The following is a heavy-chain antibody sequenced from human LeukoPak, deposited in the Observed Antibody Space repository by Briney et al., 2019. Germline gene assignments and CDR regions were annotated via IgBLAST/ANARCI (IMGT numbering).Heavy chain of an antibody. V-gene: IGHV3-30*18. Sequence: PGGSLRLSCAASGFSFNSYAMHWVRQAPGKGLEWVAVTSYDGSNKYYADSVKGRFTISRDNSKNTLYLQMNSLRAEDTAVYYCAKDRGAAAGTSRYGMDVWGQGTTVTVSS. CDR1: GFSFNSYA. CDR2: TSYDGSNK. CDR3: AKDRGAAAGTSRYGMDV. D-gene: IGHD6-13*01. J-gene: IGHJ6*02.